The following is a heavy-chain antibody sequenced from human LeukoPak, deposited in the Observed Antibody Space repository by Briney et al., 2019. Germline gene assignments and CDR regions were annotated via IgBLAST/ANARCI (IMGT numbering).Heavy chain of an antibody. J-gene: IGHJ4*02. V-gene: IGHV3-71*01. D-gene: IGHD3-3*01. Sequence: GGSLRLSCAASGFTFSDYYMSWIRQAPGKGPEWAGFIRRKANGGTTEYAASVKGRFTISRDDSKSIAYLQMNSLKTEDTAVYYCTSGMYYDSWSDLFDYWGEGTLVTVSS. CDR1: GFTFSDYY. CDR3: TSGMYYDSWSDLFDY. CDR2: IRRKANGGTT.